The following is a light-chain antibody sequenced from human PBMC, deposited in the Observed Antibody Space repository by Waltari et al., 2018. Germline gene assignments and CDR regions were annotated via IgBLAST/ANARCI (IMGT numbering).Light chain of an antibody. Sequence: DIQMTQSPSTLSASVGDRVTITCRASQSSSTYLAWYQQKPGKAPKLLIYKASSLESGVPSRFSGSGSGTEFTLTISSLQPDDFATYYCQQYDSYQWTFGQGTKVEI. CDR1: QSSSTY. V-gene: IGKV1-5*03. CDR3: QQYDSYQWT. J-gene: IGKJ1*01. CDR2: KAS.